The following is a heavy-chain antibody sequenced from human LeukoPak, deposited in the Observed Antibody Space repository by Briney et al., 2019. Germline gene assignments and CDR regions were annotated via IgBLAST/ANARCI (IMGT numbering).Heavy chain of an antibody. CDR3: ARQYSSSLYWFDP. Sequence: SETLSLTCTVSGVSISSYYWSWIRQPPGKGLEWIGYIYYSGSTNYNPSLKSRVTISVDTSKNQFSLKLSSVTAADTAVYYCARQYSSSLYWFDPWGQGTLVTVSS. D-gene: IGHD6-13*01. J-gene: IGHJ5*02. CDR1: GVSISSYY. V-gene: IGHV4-59*08. CDR2: IYYSGST.